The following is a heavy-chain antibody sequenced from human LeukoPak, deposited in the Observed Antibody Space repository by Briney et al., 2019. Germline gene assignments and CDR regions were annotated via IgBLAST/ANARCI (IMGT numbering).Heavy chain of an antibody. V-gene: IGHV3-30*02. J-gene: IGHJ6*03. CDR1: GFTFSSYG. Sequence: GGSLRLSCAASGFTFSSYGMHWVRQAPGKGLEWVAFIRYDGSNKYYADSVKGRFTISRDNSKNTLYLQMNSLRAEDTAVYYCAKVGITQYYYYYYYMDVWGKGTTVTISS. CDR2: IRYDGSNK. D-gene: IGHD3-10*01. CDR3: AKVGITQYYYYYYYMDV.